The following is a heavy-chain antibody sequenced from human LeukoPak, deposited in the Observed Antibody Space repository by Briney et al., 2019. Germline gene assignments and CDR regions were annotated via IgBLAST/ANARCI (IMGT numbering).Heavy chain of an antibody. CDR1: GFTVSSNY. V-gene: IGHV3-53*01. J-gene: IGHJ6*02. D-gene: IGHD6-13*01. Sequence: GGSLRLSCAASGFTVSSNYMSWVRQAPGKGLEWVSVIYSGGSTYYADSVKGRFTISRDNSKNTLYLQMNSLRAEDTAVYYCARVKAAAGTAGYYYYGMDVWGQGTTVTVSS. CDR2: IYSGGST. CDR3: ARVKAAAGTAGYYYYGMDV.